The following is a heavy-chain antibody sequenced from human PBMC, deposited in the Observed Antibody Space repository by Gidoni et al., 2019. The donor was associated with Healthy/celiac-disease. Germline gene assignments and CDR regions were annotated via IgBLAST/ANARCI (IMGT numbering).Heavy chain of an antibody. J-gene: IGHJ4*02. Sequence: VQLVESGGGMVQPGGSLRLSCAPPAFPFSNARMSGVRLAPGKGLGWVGRIKSKTEGGTTDYAAPVKGSFTISREDSMSTLYLQMNSLKTEDTVVDDCTTAEWESFDYWGQGTLVTVSS. CDR1: AFPFSNAR. D-gene: IGHD1-26*01. V-gene: IGHV3-15*01. CDR2: IKSKTEGGTT. CDR3: TTAEWESFDY.